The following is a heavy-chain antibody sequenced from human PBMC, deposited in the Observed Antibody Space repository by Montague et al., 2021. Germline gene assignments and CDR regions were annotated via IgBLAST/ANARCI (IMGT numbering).Heavy chain of an antibody. CDR3: AREGVGDLLFSFDS. J-gene: IGHJ4*02. Sequence: CAISGDSVSDNNAGWRWIRQSPSRGLEWLGRTYYRSTWYTDYAVXVKGRIAINPDTSKNQFSLQLNSVTPEDTAVYYYAREGVGDLLFSFDSWGQGTLVTVSS. CDR2: TYYRSTWYT. V-gene: IGHV6-1*01. D-gene: IGHD3-10*01. CDR1: GDSVSDNNAG.